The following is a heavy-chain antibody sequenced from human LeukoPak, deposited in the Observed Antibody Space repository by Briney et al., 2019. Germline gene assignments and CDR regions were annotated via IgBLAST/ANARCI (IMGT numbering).Heavy chain of an antibody. Sequence: GESLKISCKASGYKFTNYWIGWVRQMPGKGLEWMTIIYPGDSETRYSPSFQGQVTISADKSIDTMYLQWSSLKASDSAIYYCVRQALASSLIDYWGQGTLVTVSS. J-gene: IGHJ4*02. CDR3: VRQALASSLIDY. CDR1: GYKFTNYW. CDR2: IYPGDSET. V-gene: IGHV5-51*01. D-gene: IGHD6-13*01.